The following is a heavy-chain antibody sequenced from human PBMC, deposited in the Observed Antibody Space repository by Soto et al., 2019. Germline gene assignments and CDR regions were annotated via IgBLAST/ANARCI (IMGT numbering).Heavy chain of an antibody. CDR1: GGSFSGYY. D-gene: IGHD6-13*01. CDR2: INHSGST. Sequence: QVQLQQWGAGLLKPSETLSLTCAVYGGSFSGYYWSWIRQPPGKGLEWIGEINHSGSTNYNPSLKSRVTISVDTSKNQFSLKLSSVTAADTAVYYCARAASSLSGVGYYGMDVWGQGTTVTVSS. J-gene: IGHJ6*02. CDR3: ARAASSLSGVGYYGMDV. V-gene: IGHV4-34*01.